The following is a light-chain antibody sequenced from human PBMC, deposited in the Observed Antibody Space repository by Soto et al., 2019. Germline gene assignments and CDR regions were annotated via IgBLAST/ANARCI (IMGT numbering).Light chain of an antibody. CDR2: DVT. CDR1: SSDVGGYDH. J-gene: IGLJ3*02. Sequence: QSALTQPASVSGSPGQSITISCTGTSSDVGGYDHVSWYQQHPGKAPKLIIYDVTVRPSGISPRFSGSKSDNTASLAVSGLQTEEEAYYYCSSYTNKDTLLFGGGTKLTVL. V-gene: IGLV2-14*03. CDR3: SSYTNKDTLL.